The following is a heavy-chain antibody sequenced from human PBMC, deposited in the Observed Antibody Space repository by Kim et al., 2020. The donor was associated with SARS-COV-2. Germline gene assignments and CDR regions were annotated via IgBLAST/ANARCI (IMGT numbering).Heavy chain of an antibody. CDR3: ARADYYDSSGLGFWIDY. CDR1: GFTFSSYA. Sequence: GGSLRLSCAASGFTFSSYAMHWVRQAPGKGLEWVAVISYDGSNKYYADSVKGRFTISRDNSKNTLYLQMNSLRAEDTAVYYCARADYYDSSGLGFWIDYWGQGTLVTVSS. V-gene: IGHV3-30-3*01. CDR2: ISYDGSNK. J-gene: IGHJ4*02. D-gene: IGHD3-22*01.